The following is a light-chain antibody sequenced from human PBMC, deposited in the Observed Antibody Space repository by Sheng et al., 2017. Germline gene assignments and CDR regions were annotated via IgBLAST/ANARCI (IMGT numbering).Light chain of an antibody. CDR2: GDT. Sequence: QPVLTQPPSVSGAPGQRVTISCTGGNSNIGAGYDVHWYQQFPGKAPKLLIYGDTNRPSGVPDRFSGSKSGISASLAITGLQADDEADYYCQSHDSSLSGSRVFGGGTRLTVL. J-gene: IGLJ3*02. CDR3: QSHDSSLSGSRV. V-gene: IGLV1-40*01. CDR1: NSNIGAGYD.